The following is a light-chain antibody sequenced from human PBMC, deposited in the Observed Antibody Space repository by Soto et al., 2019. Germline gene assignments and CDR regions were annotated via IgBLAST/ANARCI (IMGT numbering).Light chain of an antibody. CDR2: EAS. J-gene: IGKJ5*01. CDR1: HDISTY. Sequence: DIQLTQSPSLLSASVGDRVTVTCRASHDISTYLAWYQQKPGKAPKLMIYEASTLQSGVPSRFSGSGSGTEFTLTISSLQPEDFATYFCQQLNSYPLTFGQGTRLEIK. V-gene: IGKV1-9*01. CDR3: QQLNSYPLT.